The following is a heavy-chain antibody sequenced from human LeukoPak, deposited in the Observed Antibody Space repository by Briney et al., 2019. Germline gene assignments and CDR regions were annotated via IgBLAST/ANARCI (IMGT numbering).Heavy chain of an antibody. D-gene: IGHD1-26*01. V-gene: IGHV4-39*01. Sequence: KASETLFLTCTVSGGSISSSSYYWGWIRQPPGKGLEWIGSIYYSGSTYYNPSLKSRVTISVDTSKNQFSLKLSSVTAADTAVYYCASSPLYSGSSYFGYWGQGTLVTVSS. CDR2: IYYSGST. CDR3: ASSPLYSGSSYFGY. CDR1: GGSISSSSYY. J-gene: IGHJ4*02.